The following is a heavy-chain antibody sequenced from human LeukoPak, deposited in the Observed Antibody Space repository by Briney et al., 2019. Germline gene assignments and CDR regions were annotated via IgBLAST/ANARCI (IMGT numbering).Heavy chain of an antibody. Sequence: GGSLRLSCAASAFTFSSYGMHWVRQAPGKGLEWVALISYDGSDKDYAKSVKGRFTISRDNSKNTLYLQMNSLRAEDTAVYYCAKDMSGGDCPDYWGQGTLVTVSS. CDR1: AFTFSSYG. CDR2: ISYDGSDK. CDR3: AKDMSGGDCPDY. J-gene: IGHJ4*02. V-gene: IGHV3-30*18. D-gene: IGHD2-21*02.